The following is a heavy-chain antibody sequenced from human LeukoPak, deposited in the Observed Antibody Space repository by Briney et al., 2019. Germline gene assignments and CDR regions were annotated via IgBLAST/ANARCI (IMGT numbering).Heavy chain of an antibody. CDR3: ARDIGDGYNIY. V-gene: IGHV1-69*04. CDR1: GGTFSSYA. J-gene: IGHJ4*02. CDR2: IIPILGIA. Sequence: SVKVSCKASGGTFSSYAISWVRQAPGQGLEWMGRIIPILGIANYAQKFQGRDTITADKSTSTAYMELSSLRSEDTAVYYCARDIGDGYNIYWGQGTLVTVSS. D-gene: IGHD5-24*01.